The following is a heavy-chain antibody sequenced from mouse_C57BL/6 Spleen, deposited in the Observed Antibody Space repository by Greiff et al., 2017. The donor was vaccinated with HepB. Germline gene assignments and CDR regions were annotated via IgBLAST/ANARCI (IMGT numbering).Heavy chain of an antibody. CDR3: ARVKYGPYYAMDY. CDR1: GYAFTNYL. D-gene: IGHD2-10*02. J-gene: IGHJ4*01. V-gene: IGHV1-54*01. Sequence: QVQLQQSGAELVRPGTSVKVSCKASGYAFTNYLIEWVKQRPGQGLEWIGVINPGSGGTNYNEKFKGKATLTADKSSSTAYMQLSSLTSEDSAVYFCARVKYGPYYAMDYWGQGTSVTVSS. CDR2: INPGSGGT.